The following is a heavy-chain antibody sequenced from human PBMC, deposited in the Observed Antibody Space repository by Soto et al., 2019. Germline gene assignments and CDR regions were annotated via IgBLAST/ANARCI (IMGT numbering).Heavy chain of an antibody. CDR3: GRCSSTSCHLGADY. CDR1: GFTFSSYA. J-gene: IGHJ4*02. Sequence: QVQLVESGGGVVQPGRSLRLSCAASGFTFSSYALHWVRQAPGRGLEWVALISFDGNNKYYANSVKGRFTISTDNSKNTLYLQMSRLRAEDTAVYYCGRCSSTSCHLGADYWGQGTLVTVYS. CDR2: ISFDGNNK. D-gene: IGHD2-2*01. V-gene: IGHV3-30-3*01.